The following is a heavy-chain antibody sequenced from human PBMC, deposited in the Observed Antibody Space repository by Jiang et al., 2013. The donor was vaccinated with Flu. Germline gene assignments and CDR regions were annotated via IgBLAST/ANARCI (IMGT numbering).Heavy chain of an antibody. CDR3: ARGRYYDSSGYYSQYYFDY. J-gene: IGHJ4*02. D-gene: IGHD3-22*01. CDR1: GGSISSYY. CDR2: IYYSGST. Sequence: GSGLVKPSETLSLTCTVSGGSISSYYWSWIRQPPGKGLEWIGYIYYSGSTNYNPSLKSRVTISVDTSKNQFSLKLSSVTAADTAVYYCARGRYYDSSGYYSQYYFDYWGQGTLVTVSS. V-gene: IGHV4-59*01.